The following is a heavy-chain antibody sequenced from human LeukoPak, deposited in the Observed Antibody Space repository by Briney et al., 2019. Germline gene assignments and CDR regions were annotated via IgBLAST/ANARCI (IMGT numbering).Heavy chain of an antibody. V-gene: IGHV6-1*01. CDR1: GDSVSNNNAA. D-gene: IGHD1-1*01. Sequence: SQTLSLTCATSGDSVSNNNAAWNWIRQSPSRGLEWLGRTYYRSKWCSVYAVSVRGRITINPDTSKNQFSLQLNSVTPEDTAVYYCARGPGKLAHWGWGTLVTVSS. J-gene: IGHJ4*02. CDR3: ARGPGKLAH. CDR2: TYYRSKWCS.